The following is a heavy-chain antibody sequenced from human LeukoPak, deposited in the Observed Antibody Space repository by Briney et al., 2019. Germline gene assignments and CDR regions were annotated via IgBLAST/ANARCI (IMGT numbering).Heavy chain of an antibody. CDR3: AREVPMSNFYYGMDV. CDR2: IYYSGST. D-gene: IGHD5/OR15-5a*01. CDR1: GGSISSGDYY. V-gene: IGHV4-30-4*01. J-gene: IGHJ6*04. Sequence: PSQTLSLTCTVSGGSISSGDYYWSWIRQPPGKGLEWIGYIYYSGSTYYNPSLKSRVTISVDTSKNQFSLKLSSVTAADTAVYYCAREVPMSNFYYGMDVWGKGTTVTVSS.